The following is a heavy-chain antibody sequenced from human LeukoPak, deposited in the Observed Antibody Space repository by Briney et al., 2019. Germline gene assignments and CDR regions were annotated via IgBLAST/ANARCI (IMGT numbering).Heavy chain of an antibody. J-gene: IGHJ3*02. Sequence: GGSLRLSCAASGFTFDDYGMSWVRQAPGKGLEWVSGINWNGGSTGYADSVKGRFTISRDNAKNSLYLQMNSLRAEDTALYYCLRARGYYNAVDAFDIWGQGTMVTVSS. D-gene: IGHD3-10*01. CDR2: INWNGGST. CDR3: LRARGYYNAVDAFDI. V-gene: IGHV3-20*04. CDR1: GFTFDDYG.